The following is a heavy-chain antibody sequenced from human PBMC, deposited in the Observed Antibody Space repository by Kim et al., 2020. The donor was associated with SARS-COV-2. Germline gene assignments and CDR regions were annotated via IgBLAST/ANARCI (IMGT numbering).Heavy chain of an antibody. CDR2: INTNTGNP. CDR3: ARDNRGMGYDSSGSGFDP. V-gene: IGHV7-4-1*02. CDR1: GYTFTSYA. J-gene: IGHJ5*02. D-gene: IGHD3-22*01. Sequence: ASVKVSCKASGYTFTSYAMNWVRQAPGQGLEWMGWINTNTGNPTYDQGFTGRFVFSLDTSVSTAYLQISSLKAEDTAVYYCARDNRGMGYDSSGSGFDPWGQGTLVTVSS.